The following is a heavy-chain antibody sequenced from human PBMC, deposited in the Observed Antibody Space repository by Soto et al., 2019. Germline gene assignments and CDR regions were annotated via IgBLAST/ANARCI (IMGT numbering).Heavy chain of an antibody. CDR2: ISAYNGNT. D-gene: IGHD2-15*01. V-gene: IGHV1-18*01. J-gene: IGHJ3*02. CDR1: GYTFTSYG. Sequence: GASVKVSCKASGYTFTSYGISWVRQAPGQGLEWMGWISAYNGNTNYAQKLQGRVTMTTDTSTSTAYMELSRLRPDDTAVYYCARSNQIGDCSGGSCYRGAFDIWGQGTMVTVSS. CDR3: ARSNQIGDCSGGSCYRGAFDI.